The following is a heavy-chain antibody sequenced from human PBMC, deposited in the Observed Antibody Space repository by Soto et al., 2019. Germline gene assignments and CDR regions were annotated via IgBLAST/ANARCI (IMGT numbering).Heavy chain of an antibody. V-gene: IGHV4-34*01. D-gene: IGHD3-22*01. CDR2: INHSGST. Sequence: QVQLQQWGAGLLKPSETLSLTCAVYGGSFSGYYWSWIRQPPGKGLEWIGEINHSGSTNYNPSLKSRXNXTVDTSKNQFSLKLSSVTAADTAVYYCARDYYDSSGRPTIDYWGQGTLVTVSS. CDR1: GGSFSGYY. CDR3: ARDYYDSSGRPTIDY. J-gene: IGHJ4*02.